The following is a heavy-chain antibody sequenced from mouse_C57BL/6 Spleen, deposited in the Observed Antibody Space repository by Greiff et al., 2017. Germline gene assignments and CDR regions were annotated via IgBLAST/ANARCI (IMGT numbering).Heavy chain of an antibody. CDR2: IDPHSGGT. CDR3: AREGYGSKAY. Sequence: QVQLQQPVAELVKPGASVKLSCTASGYTFTSYWMHWVKQRPGRGLEWIGRIDPHSGGTKYTEKFKSKATLTVDKPSSTAYMQLSSLTSEDSAVYYCAREGYGSKAYWGQGTLVTVSA. V-gene: IGHV1-72*01. CDR1: GYTFTSYW. D-gene: IGHD1-1*01. J-gene: IGHJ3*01.